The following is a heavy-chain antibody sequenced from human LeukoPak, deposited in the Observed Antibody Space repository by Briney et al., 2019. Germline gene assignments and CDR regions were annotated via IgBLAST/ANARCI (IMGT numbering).Heavy chain of an antibody. CDR2: IYSGGST. Sequence: GGSLRLSCAASGFTVSSNYMSWVRQAPGKGLEWVSVIYSGGSTYYADSVKGRFTISRDNSKNALYLQMNSLRAEDTAVYYCAREARWKIDYWGQGTLVTVSS. D-gene: IGHD1-1*01. J-gene: IGHJ4*02. CDR3: AREARWKIDY. V-gene: IGHV3-66*02. CDR1: GFTVSSNY.